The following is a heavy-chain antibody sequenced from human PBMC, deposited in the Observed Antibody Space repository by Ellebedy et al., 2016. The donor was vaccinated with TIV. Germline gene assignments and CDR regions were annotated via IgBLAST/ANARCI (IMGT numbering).Heavy chain of an antibody. CDR3: ARDRPAVAGTASFDY. CDR1: GYTFTSYG. J-gene: IGHJ4*02. CDR2: ISAYNGNT. Sequence: AASVKVSCKASGYTFTSYGISWVRQAPGQGLEWMGWISAYNGNTNYAQRLQGRVTMTTDPSTSTAYMELSSLRSDDTAVYYCARDRPAVAGTASFDYWGQGTLVTVSS. V-gene: IGHV1-18*01. D-gene: IGHD6-19*01.